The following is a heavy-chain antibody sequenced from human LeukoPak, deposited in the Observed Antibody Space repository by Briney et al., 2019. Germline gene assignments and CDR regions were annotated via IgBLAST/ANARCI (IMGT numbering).Heavy chain of an antibody. Sequence: PGGSLRLSCAASGFTFADYAMNWVRQAPGKGLEWVSLINGDGGSTYYADSVKGRFTVSRDNSKNSLYLQMNSLRAEDTALYYCAKDMGDSSGYYLGNWGQGTLVTVSS. V-gene: IGHV3-43*02. CDR2: INGDGGST. J-gene: IGHJ4*02. D-gene: IGHD3-22*01. CDR3: AKDMGDSSGYYLGN. CDR1: GFTFADYA.